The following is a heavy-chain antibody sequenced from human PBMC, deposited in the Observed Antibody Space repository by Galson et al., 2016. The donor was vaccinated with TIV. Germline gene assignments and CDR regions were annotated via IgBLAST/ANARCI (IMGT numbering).Heavy chain of an antibody. J-gene: IGHJ4*02. CDR2: INACNGDT. D-gene: IGHD6-19*01. CDR3: ARGATSDWPFDY. CDR1: GYTFTTYA. Sequence: SVKVSCKASGYTFTTYAIHWVRQAPGHGLEWMGWINACNGDTKYSQKFQGRVTISRDTSASTAYMELSSLTSEDTAMYYCARGATSDWPFDYWGQATLVTVSS. V-gene: IGHV1-3*01.